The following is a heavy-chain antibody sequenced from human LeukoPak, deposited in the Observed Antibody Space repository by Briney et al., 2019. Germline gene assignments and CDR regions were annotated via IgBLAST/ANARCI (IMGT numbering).Heavy chain of an antibody. CDR3: ARDSGYCTSTNCFHPFDS. CDR2: IIPNSGAT. CDR1: GYTFIGYS. J-gene: IGHJ4*02. D-gene: IGHD2-2*01. V-gene: IGHV1-2*02. Sequence: ASVKVSCRTSGYTFIGYSMHWVRQAPGQGLEWMGGIIPNSGATQFAQKFQGRVTMTRDTSIGTVYMDLSGLTSDDTAIYYCARDSGYCTSTNCFHPFDSWGQGTLVTVSS.